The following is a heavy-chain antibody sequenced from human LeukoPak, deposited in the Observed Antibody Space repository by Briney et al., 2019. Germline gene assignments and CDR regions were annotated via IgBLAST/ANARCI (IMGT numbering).Heavy chain of an antibody. CDR1: GFTFSSYA. D-gene: IGHD2-2*01. CDR2: ISGSGGST. J-gene: IGHJ4*02. CDR3: AKDHCSSTSCPLDY. V-gene: IGHV3-23*01. Sequence: RPGGSLRLSCAASGFTFSSYAMSWVRQAPGKGLEWVSAISGSGGSTYYADSVKGQFTISRDNSKNTLYLQMNSLRAEDTAVYYCAKDHCSSTSCPLDYWGQGTLVTVSS.